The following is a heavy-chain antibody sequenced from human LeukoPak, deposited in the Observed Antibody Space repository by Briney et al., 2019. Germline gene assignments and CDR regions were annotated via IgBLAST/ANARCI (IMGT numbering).Heavy chain of an antibody. V-gene: IGHV4-34*01. Sequence: SETLSLTCAVYGGSFSGYYWSWIRQPPGKGLEWIGEINHSGSTNYYPSLKSRVTISVDTSKNQFSLKLSSVTAADTAVYYCARGRWIAASPFGYWGQGTLVTVSS. CDR3: ARGRWIAASPFGY. J-gene: IGHJ4*02. CDR2: INHSGST. D-gene: IGHD6-25*01. CDR1: GGSFSGYY.